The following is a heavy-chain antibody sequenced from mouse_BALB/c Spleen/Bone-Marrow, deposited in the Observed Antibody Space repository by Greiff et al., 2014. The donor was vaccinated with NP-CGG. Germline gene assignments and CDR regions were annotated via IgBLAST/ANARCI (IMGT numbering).Heavy chain of an antibody. CDR1: GYTFTSYW. J-gene: IGHJ3*01. CDR2: IYPSTGYT. Sequence: VKLMESGAELAKPGASVKMSCKASGYTFTSYWMHWVKQRPGQGPEWIGYIYPSTGYTEHNQKFKDKAITTADKSSSTAYMQLSSLTSEDSAVYYCARDDYAYWGQGTLVTVSA. V-gene: IGHV1-7*01. D-gene: IGHD2-4*01. CDR3: ARDDYAY.